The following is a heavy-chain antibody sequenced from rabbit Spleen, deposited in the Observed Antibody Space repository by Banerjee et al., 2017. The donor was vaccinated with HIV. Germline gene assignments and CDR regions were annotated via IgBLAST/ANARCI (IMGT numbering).Heavy chain of an antibody. CDR3: ARDSLASNGGGPDYFDL. V-gene: IGHV1S45*01. Sequence: QEQLEESGGDLVKPEGSLTLTCTASGFSFSNSHWICWVRQAPGKGLEWIACTYVGSGGSKTYYASWAKGRFTISRTSPTTVTLQITSLTAADTATYFCARDSLASNGGGPDYFDLWGPGTLVTVS. J-gene: IGHJ4*01. D-gene: IGHD1-1*01. CDR1: GFSFSNSHW. CDR2: TYVGSGGSKT.